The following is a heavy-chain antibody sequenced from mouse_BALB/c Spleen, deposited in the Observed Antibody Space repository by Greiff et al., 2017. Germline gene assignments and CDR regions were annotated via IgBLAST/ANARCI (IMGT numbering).Heavy chain of an antibody. CDR3: ATLLRLRNFDY. J-gene: IGHJ2*01. V-gene: IGHV1S26*01. D-gene: IGHD1-2*01. CDR2: INPSTGYT. Sequence: QVQLQQPGAELVKPGTSVKMSCKASGYTFTSYWMHWVKQRPGQGLEWIGYINPSTGYTEYNQKFKDKATLTADKSSSTAYMQLSSLTSEDSAVYYCATLLRLRNFDYWGQGTTLTVSS. CDR1: GYTFTSYW.